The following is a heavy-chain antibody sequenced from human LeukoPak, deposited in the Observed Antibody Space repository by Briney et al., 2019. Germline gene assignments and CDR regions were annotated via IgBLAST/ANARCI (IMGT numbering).Heavy chain of an antibody. J-gene: IGHJ4*02. CDR3: ALTEWDRDY. CDR1: GFTFSSYE. CDR2: ISSSGSTI. Sequence: PGGSLRLSCAASGFTFSSYEMNWVRQAPGKGLEWVSYISSSGSTIYYADSVKGRFTISRDNAKNSLYLQMNSLRAEDTAVYYCALTEWDRDYWGQGTLATVSS. V-gene: IGHV3-48*03. D-gene: IGHD1-26*01.